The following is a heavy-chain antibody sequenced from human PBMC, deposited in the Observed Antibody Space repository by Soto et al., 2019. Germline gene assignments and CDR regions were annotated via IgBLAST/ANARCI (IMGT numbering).Heavy chain of an antibody. D-gene: IGHD6-6*01. CDR3: ARGSSIAGLYYGMDV. CDR1: GGSISSGGYS. J-gene: IGHJ6*02. CDR2: IYYSGIT. Sequence: SETLSLTCAVSGGSISSGGYSWSWIQQPPGKGLEWIGYIYYSGITYYNPSLKSRVTISLDTSKNQFSLKLSSVTAADTAVYYCARGSSIAGLYYGMDVWGQGTTVTV. V-gene: IGHV4-30-2*05.